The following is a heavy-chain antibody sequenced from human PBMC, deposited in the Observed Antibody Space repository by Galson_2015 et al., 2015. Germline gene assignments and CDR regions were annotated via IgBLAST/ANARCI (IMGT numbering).Heavy chain of an antibody. Sequence: SVKVSCKASGGTFSSYAISWVRQAPGQRLEWMGGIIPIFGTANYAQKFQGRVTITADESTSTAYMELSSLRSEDTAVYYCARKPSGVTHLGMDVWGQGTTVTVSS. D-gene: IGHD3-10*01. V-gene: IGHV1-69*13. CDR2: IIPIFGTA. CDR1: GGTFSSYA. CDR3: ARKPSGVTHLGMDV. J-gene: IGHJ6*02.